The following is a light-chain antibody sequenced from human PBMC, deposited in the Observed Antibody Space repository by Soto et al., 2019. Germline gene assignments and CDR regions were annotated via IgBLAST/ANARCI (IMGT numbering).Light chain of an antibody. Sequence: QSALTQPASVSGSPGQSITISCTGTSSDVGSSNFVSWYQQHPGKAPKLIFYEVSERPSGISHRFSGSTSGNTASLTISGLQAEDEADYYCSSYTSASTWVFGGGTKVTVL. V-gene: IGLV2-14*01. CDR1: SSDVGSSNF. J-gene: IGLJ3*02. CDR2: EVS. CDR3: SSYTSASTWV.